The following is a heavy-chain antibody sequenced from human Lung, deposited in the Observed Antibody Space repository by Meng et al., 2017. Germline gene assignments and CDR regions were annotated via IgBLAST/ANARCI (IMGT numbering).Heavy chain of an antibody. CDR2: INHSGST. CDR1: GGSFSDYY. D-gene: IGHD4-11*01. CDR3: ARGPTTMAHDFDY. Sequence: QVQLKEWVAVLLKPSETLSLTCVVSGGSFSDYYWSWIRQPPGKGLEWIGEINHSGSTNYNPSLESRATISVDTSQNNLSLKLSSVTAADSAVYYCARGPTTMAHDFDYWGQGTLVTVSS. V-gene: IGHV4-34*01. J-gene: IGHJ4*02.